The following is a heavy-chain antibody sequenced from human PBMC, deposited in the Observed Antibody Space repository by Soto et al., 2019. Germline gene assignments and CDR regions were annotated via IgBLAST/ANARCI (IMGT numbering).Heavy chain of an antibody. V-gene: IGHV3-23*01. CDR3: ANGLWYGVADGFDI. J-gene: IGHJ3*02. Sequence: EVQLLESGGSLVQPGGSLRLSCAASGFNFSSYAMSWVCQAPAKGMEWISGISGSGGSTNYADSVKGRFTISRDNSKNTLYLQLNSQRTEDTAVYYCANGLWYGVADGFDIWGQGTMVTVSS. D-gene: IGHD4-17*01. CDR2: ISGSGGST. CDR1: GFNFSSYA.